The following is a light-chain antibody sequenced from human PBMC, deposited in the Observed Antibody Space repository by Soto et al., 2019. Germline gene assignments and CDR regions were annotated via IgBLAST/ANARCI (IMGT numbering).Light chain of an antibody. V-gene: IGKV3-20*01. CDR3: QQYGSSPPTWT. CDR2: GAS. J-gene: IGKJ1*01. CDR1: QSVSSSY. Sequence: EIVLTQSPGTLSLSPGERATLSCRASQSVSSSYLAWYQQKPGQAPRLLIYGASSRATGIPDRFSGSGSGTDLTLTISRLEPEDFAVYYCQQYGSSPPTWTFGQGTKVGIK.